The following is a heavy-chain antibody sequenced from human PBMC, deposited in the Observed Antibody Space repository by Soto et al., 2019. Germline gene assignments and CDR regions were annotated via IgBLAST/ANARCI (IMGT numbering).Heavy chain of an antibody. CDR1: GYSFTTSG. D-gene: IGHD4-17*01. J-gene: IGHJ4*02. CDR2: ISTYNGNT. CDR3: ARRLYGDYDY. V-gene: IGHV1-18*01. Sequence: ASVKVSCKASGYSFTTSGITWVRQAPGQGLEWMGWISTYNGNTNYAQKLQDRVTLTTDTSTSTAYMELRSLRSDDTAVYYCARRLYGDYDYWGQGTLVTVSS.